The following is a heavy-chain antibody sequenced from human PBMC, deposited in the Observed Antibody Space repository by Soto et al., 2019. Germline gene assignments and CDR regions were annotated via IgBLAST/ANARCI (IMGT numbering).Heavy chain of an antibody. J-gene: IGHJ4*02. CDR1: GFTFRSYW. V-gene: IGHV3-7*01. Sequence: EAQLVESGGDLVQPGGSLRLSCAASGFTFRSYWMSWVRQAPGEGLEWVAKINPNGNEKYYVDSVKGRFAISRDNAKNSLFLQMDSLRAEDTAVYYCARDIYWSFDDWGQGTRLVTVSS. CDR3: ARDIYWSFDD. D-gene: IGHD2-8*02. CDR2: INPNGNEK.